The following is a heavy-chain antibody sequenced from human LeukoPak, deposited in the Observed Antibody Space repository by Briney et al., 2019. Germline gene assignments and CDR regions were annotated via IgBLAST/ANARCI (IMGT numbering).Heavy chain of an antibody. J-gene: IGHJ4*02. Sequence: GGSLRLSCAASGFTFSSYAMSWVRQAPGKGLEWVSAISGSGGSTYYADSVKGRSTISRDNSKNTLYLQMNSLRAEDTAVYYCAKDREVDYYDSSGFFFDYWGQGTLVTVSS. D-gene: IGHD3-22*01. CDR2: ISGSGGST. CDR3: AKDREVDYYDSSGFFFDY. V-gene: IGHV3-23*01. CDR1: GFTFSSYA.